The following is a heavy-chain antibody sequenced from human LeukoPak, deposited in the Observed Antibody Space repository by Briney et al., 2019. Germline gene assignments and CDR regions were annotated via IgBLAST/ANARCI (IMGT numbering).Heavy chain of an antibody. Sequence: ASVKVSCKASGYTFTGYYMHWVRQAPGQGLEWMGWINPNSGGTNYAQKFQGRVTMTRDTSISTAYMELSRLRSDDTAVYYCARGGRLLGPAAALFDYWGQGTLVTVSS. CDR2: INPNSGGT. D-gene: IGHD2-2*01. J-gene: IGHJ4*02. CDR1: GYTFTGYY. V-gene: IGHV1-2*02. CDR3: ARGGRLLGPAAALFDY.